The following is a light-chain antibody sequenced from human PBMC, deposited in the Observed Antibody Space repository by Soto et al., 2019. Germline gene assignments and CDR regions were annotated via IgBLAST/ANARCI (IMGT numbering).Light chain of an antibody. V-gene: IGLV2-14*01. CDR3: NSYTSSNTRV. J-gene: IGLJ1*01. CDR2: EVS. CDR1: SSDVGGYSR. Sequence: QSALTQPASVSGSPGQSITISCTGTSSDVGGYSRVSWYQHHPGKAPKLIIYEVSDRPSGVSNRFSGSKSGNTASLTISGLQAEDEADYYCNSYTSSNTRVFGTGTKATVL.